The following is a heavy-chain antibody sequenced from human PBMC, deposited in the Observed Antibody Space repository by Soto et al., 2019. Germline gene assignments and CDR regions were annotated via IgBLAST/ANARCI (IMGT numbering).Heavy chain of an antibody. J-gene: IGHJ4*02. CDR1: GGSFSSGSHY. D-gene: IGHD5-12*01. Sequence: SETLSLTCTVSGGSFSSGSHYWSWIRQPPGKGLEWIGYLYYSGSTNYNPSLKSRVTISVDTSKNQFSLKLSSVTAADTAVYYCASDSGYDSVLGYWGQGTLVTVSS. CDR2: LYYSGST. V-gene: IGHV4-61*01. CDR3: ASDSGYDSVLGY.